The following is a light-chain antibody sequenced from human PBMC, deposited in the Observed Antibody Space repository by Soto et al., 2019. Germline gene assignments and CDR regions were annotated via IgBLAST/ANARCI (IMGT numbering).Light chain of an antibody. CDR2: DAS. V-gene: IGKV3-20*01. CDR3: QQFSSYPLT. J-gene: IGKJ4*01. Sequence: LTQSPGTLSLSTGERATLSCRASQTVRNTYLAWYQQKPGQAPRLLIYDASSRATGIPDRFSGGGSGTDFTLTISRLEPEDFALYYCQQFSSYPLTFGGGTKVDIK. CDR1: QTVRNTY.